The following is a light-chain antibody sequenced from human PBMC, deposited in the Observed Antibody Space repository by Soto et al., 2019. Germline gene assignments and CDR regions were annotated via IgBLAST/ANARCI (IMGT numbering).Light chain of an antibody. CDR1: QSVSSTS. V-gene: IGKV3-20*01. J-gene: IGKJ2*01. Sequence: EMGLTQSPGTLSWSPGERATLSCRASQSVSSTSLAWYHQKPGQAPRLLIYGASSRATGIPDRFSGSGSGTEFTLTISRLETEDFAVYYCQLYGTSPMYIFGQGTKLEIK. CDR3: QLYGTSPMYI. CDR2: GAS.